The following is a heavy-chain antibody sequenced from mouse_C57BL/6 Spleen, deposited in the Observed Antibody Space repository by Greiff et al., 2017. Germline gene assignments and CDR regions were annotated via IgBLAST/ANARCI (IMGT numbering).Heavy chain of an antibody. CDR3: ARVYSNYLYYFDY. V-gene: IGHV5-4*01. Sequence: EVQVVESGGGLVKPGGSLKLSCAASGFTFSSDAMSWVRQTPEKRLEWVATISDGGSYTYYPDNVKGRFTISRDNAKNNLYLQMSHLKSEDTAMYYCARVYSNYLYYFDYWGQGTTLTVSS. J-gene: IGHJ2*01. CDR1: GFTFSSDA. D-gene: IGHD2-5*01. CDR2: ISDGGSYT.